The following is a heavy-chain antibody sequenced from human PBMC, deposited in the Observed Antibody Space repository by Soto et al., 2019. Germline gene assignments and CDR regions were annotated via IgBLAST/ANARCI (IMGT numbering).Heavy chain of an antibody. CDR3: ARDLYYYASSGFNY. D-gene: IGHD3-22*01. CDR2: VRPVAGAT. V-gene: IGHV1-46*01. J-gene: IGHJ4*02. CDR1: GYTFTSYY. Sequence: ASVKVSCKASGYTFTSYYVHWMRLSPGQGLEWMGIVRPVAGATIYAQKFQDRVTMTRDTSTSTVHMELSSLTFDDTAVYYCARDLYYYASSGFNYWGQGTLVTVSS.